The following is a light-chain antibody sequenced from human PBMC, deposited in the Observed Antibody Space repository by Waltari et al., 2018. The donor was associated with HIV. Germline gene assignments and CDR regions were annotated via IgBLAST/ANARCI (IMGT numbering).Light chain of an antibody. CDR3: SSYISNITWV. J-gene: IGLJ2*01. CDR2: EVS. V-gene: IGLV2-14*01. CDR1: SSDIRSYNY. Sequence: QSALTQPASVSGSPGQSITISCTGTSSDIRSYNYVSWSHQHPGKAPKLVIYEVSNRPSGFSNRFSGSKSGNTASLTISGLQAEDEADYYCSSYISNITWVFGGGTKVTVL.